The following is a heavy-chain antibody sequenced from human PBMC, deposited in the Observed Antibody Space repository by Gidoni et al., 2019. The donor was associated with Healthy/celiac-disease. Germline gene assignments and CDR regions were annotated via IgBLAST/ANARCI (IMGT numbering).Heavy chain of an antibody. CDR3: ARGRPGRGSGIDY. V-gene: IGHV3-7*01. D-gene: IGHD6-19*01. J-gene: IGHJ4*02. CDR1: GFTFSSYW. Sequence: EVQLVESGGGLVQPGGSLRLSCAASGFTFSSYWMSWVRQAPGKGLEWVANIKQDASERYYVESVKGRFTISRDNAKNSLYLQMNSLRAEDTAVYYCARGRPGRGSGIDYWGQGTLVTVSS. CDR2: IKQDASER.